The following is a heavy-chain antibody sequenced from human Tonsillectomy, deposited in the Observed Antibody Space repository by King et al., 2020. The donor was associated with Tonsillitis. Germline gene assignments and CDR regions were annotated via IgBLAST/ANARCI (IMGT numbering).Heavy chain of an antibody. D-gene: IGHD1-1*01. CDR2: ISESGDTT. CDR1: GFTFSNYA. CDR3: AKQYLDAN. J-gene: IGHJ4*02. Sequence: VQLVESGVGLVQPGGSLRLSCAASGFTFSNYAMNWVRQAPGKGLEWVSSISESGDTTDYADSVRGRFTISRANSRNTLYLQMNSLRAEDTAVYYCAKQYLDANWGQGTLVTVSS. V-gene: IGHV3-23*04.